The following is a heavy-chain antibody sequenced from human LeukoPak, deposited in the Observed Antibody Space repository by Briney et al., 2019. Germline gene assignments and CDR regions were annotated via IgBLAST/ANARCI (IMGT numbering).Heavy chain of an antibody. D-gene: IGHD1-7*01. V-gene: IGHV4-59*01. J-gene: IGHJ6*03. CDR2: IYYSGST. CDR1: GGSISSYY. CDR3: ARGGLYNWNYSDYYYYYYMDV. Sequence: SETLSLTCTVSGGSISSYYWSWIRQPPGKGLEWIGYIYYSGSTNYNPSLKSRVTISVDTSKNQFSLKLSSVTAADTAVYYCARGGLYNWNYSDYYYYYYMDVWGKGTTVTASS.